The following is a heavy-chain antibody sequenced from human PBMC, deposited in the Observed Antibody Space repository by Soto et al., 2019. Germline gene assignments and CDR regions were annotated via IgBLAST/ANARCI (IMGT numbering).Heavy chain of an antibody. CDR2: ISYDGSNK. J-gene: IGHJ4*02. V-gene: IGHV3-30*18. CDR1: GFTFSSYG. Sequence: QVQLVESGGGVVQPGRSLRLSCAASGFTFSSYGMHWVRQAPGKGLEWVAVISYDGSNKYYADSVKGRFTISRDNSKNTLYLQMNSLRAEDTAVYYCAKDGGHSSGWPWQTDYWGKGTLVTVSS. CDR3: AKDGGHSSGWPWQTDY. D-gene: IGHD6-19*01.